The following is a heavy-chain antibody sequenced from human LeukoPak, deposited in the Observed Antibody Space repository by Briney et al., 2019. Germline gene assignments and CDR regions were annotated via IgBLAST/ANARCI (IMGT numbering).Heavy chain of an antibody. CDR2: ISSSGSTI. V-gene: IGHV3-11*01. D-gene: IGHD5-18*01. J-gene: IGHJ3*02. CDR1: GFTFSDYY. CDR3: ARDALRTAMVPLDAFDI. Sequence: GGSLRLSCAASGFTFSDYYMSWIRQAPGKGLEWVSYISSSGSTIYYADSVKGRFTISRDNAKNSLYLQMNSLRAEDTAVYYCARDALRTAMVPLDAFDIWGQGTMVTVSS.